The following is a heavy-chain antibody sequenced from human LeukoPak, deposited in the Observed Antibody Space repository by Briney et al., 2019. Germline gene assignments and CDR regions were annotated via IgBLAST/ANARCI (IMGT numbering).Heavy chain of an antibody. D-gene: IGHD3-9*01. J-gene: IGHJ5*02. Sequence: ASVKVSCKASGGTFSSYAISWVRQAPGQGLEWMGGIIPIFGTANYAQKFQGRVTITADESTSTAYMELSSLRSEDTAVYYCARARAHYHDILSYNWFDPWGQGTLVTVSS. V-gene: IGHV1-69*13. CDR3: ARARAHYHDILSYNWFDP. CDR2: IIPIFGTA. CDR1: GGTFSSYA.